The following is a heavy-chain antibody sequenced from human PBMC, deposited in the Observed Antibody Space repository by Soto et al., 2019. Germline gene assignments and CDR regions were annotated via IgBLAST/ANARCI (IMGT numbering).Heavy chain of an antibody. CDR3: AEGGGGYDT. CDR2: IIPMFGTT. CDR1: GVAFISSY. J-gene: IGHJ5*02. Sequence: VNVSFKASGVAFISSYINWVRQAPGQGLEWMGGIIPMFGTTNYAQKLQGRVTLTADESTSTAYMEMTDLRSEDTAVYYCAEGGGGYDTWGQGTLVTVSS. D-gene: IGHD3-22*01. V-gene: IGHV1-69*01.